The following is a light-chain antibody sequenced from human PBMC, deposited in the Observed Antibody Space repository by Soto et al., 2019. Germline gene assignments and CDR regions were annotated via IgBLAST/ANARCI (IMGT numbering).Light chain of an antibody. V-gene: IGKV1-33*01. CDR1: EDISNY. CDR3: QQYDNLVT. CDR2: DAS. Sequence: DIQITQSPSSLSSFVSERFTITCQASEDISNYLNWYQQRPGKPPKLLIYDASNLETGVPSRFSGSGSGTDFTFTISSLQAEDIATYYCQQYDNLVTFGGGTKVDIK. J-gene: IGKJ4*01.